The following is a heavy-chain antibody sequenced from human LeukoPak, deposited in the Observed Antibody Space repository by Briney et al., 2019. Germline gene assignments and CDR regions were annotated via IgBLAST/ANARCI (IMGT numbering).Heavy chain of an antibody. CDR1: GGSFSGYY. V-gene: IGHV4-34*01. D-gene: IGHD3-9*01. CDR3: ARVSLRYFDWLPRY. CDR2: INHSGST. J-gene: IGHJ4*02. Sequence: SETLSLTCAVYGGSFSGYYWSWIRQPPGKGLEWIGEINHSGSTNYNPSLKSRVTISVDTSKNQFSLKLSSVTDADTAVYYCARVSLRYFDWLPRYWGQGTLVTVSS.